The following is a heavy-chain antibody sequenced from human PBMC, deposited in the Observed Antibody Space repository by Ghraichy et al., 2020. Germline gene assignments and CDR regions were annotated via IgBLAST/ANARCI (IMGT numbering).Heavy chain of an antibody. V-gene: IGHV3-74*01. CDR1: GFTFSSYW. CDR2: INSDGSST. Sequence: GESLRLSCAASGFTFSSYWMHWVRQAPGKGLVWVSRINSDGSSTSYADSVKGRFTISRDNAKNTLYLQMNSLRAEDTAVYYCARVWSGYYPVDYWGQGTLVTVSS. CDR3: ARVWSGYYPVDY. J-gene: IGHJ4*02. D-gene: IGHD3-3*01.